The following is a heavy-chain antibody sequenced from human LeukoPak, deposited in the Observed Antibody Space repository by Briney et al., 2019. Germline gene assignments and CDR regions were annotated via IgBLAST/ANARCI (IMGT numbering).Heavy chain of an antibody. CDR2: IYTSGST. CDR1: GGSISSYY. CDR3: ARDISYYYDSSGFDAFDI. V-gene: IGHV4-4*07. J-gene: IGHJ3*02. D-gene: IGHD3-22*01. Sequence: PSETLSLTCTVAGGSISSYYWSWIRQPAGKGLEWIGRIYTSGSTNYNPSLKSRVTMSVDTSKNQFSLKLSSVTAADTAVYSCARDISYYYDSSGFDAFDIWGQGTMLTVSS.